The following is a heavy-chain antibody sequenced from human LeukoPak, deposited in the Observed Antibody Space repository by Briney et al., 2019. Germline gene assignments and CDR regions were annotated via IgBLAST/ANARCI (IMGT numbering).Heavy chain of an antibody. CDR2: IWYDGSNK. CDR3: ARERVGAIDY. CDR1: GFTFSSHG. D-gene: IGHD1-26*01. J-gene: IGHJ4*02. Sequence: GRSLRLSCAASGFTFSSHGMHWVRQAPGKGLEWVAVIWYDGSNKYYADSVKGRFTISRDNSKNTLYLQMNSLRAEDTAVYYCARERVGAIDYWGQGTLVTVSS. V-gene: IGHV3-33*01.